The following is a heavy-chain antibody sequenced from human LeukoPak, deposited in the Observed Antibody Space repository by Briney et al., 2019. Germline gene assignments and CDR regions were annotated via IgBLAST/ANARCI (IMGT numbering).Heavy chain of an antibody. J-gene: IGHJ6*03. CDR2: IYYSGST. CDR3: ARDRGYYYYMDV. Sequence: SETLSLTCTVSGGSISSYYWGWIRQPPGKGLEWIGSIYYSGSTYYNPSLKSRVTISVDTSKNQFSLKLSSVTAADTAVYYCARDRGYYYYMDVWGKGTTVTVSS. V-gene: IGHV4-39*07. CDR1: GGSISSYY.